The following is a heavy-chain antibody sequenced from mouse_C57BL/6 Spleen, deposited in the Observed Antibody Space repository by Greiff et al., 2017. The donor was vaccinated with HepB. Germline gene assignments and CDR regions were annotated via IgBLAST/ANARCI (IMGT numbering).Heavy chain of an antibody. V-gene: IGHV3-6*01. D-gene: IGHD1-1*01. Sequence: EVQLVESGPGLVKPSQSLSLTCSVTGYSITSGYYWNWIRQFPGNKLEWMGYISYDGSNNYNPSLKNRISITRDTSKNQFFLKLNSVTTEDTATYYCARDYYGSSYVGAWFAYWGQGTLVTVSA. J-gene: IGHJ3*01. CDR2: ISYDGSN. CDR1: GYSITSGYY. CDR3: ARDYYGSSYVGAWFAY.